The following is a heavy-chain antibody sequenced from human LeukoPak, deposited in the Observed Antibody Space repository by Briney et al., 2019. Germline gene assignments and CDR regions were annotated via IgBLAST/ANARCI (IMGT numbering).Heavy chain of an antibody. CDR3: ASASSGWGFY. V-gene: IGHV4-30-4*07. J-gene: IGHJ4*02. Sequence: PSETLSLACAVSGGSISSGGYSWSWIRQPPGKGLEWIGYIYYSGSTYYNPSLKSRVTISVDTSKNQFSLKLSSVSAADTAVYYCASASSGWGFYWGQGTLVTVSS. CDR2: IYYSGST. CDR1: GGSISSGGYS. D-gene: IGHD6-19*01.